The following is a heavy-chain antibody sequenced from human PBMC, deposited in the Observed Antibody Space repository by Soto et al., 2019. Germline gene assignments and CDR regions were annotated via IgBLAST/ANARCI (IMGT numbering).Heavy chain of an antibody. D-gene: IGHD6-19*01. CDR1: GFTFSDYG. V-gene: IGHV1-18*01. J-gene: IGHJ4*02. CDR2: ISAFNGET. Sequence: ASVKVSCKASGFTFSDYGFSWVRQAPGRGLEWMGWISAFNGETNYTQKSEGRVAMTTDAAPTTAYMELRSLTVDDTAFYYCVRDQQWLLPVPLNFDYWGQGTVVTVSS. CDR3: VRDQQWLLPVPLNFDY.